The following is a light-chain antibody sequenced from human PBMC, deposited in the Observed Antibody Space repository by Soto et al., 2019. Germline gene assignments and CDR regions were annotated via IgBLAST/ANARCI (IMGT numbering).Light chain of an antibody. CDR3: SSYAGSSNV. J-gene: IGLJ1*01. CDR1: SSNIGAGYD. Sequence: QSVLTQPPSVSGAPGQRVTISCSGSSSNIGAGYDAHWYQQLPGAAPKLLIFDNTNRPSGVPDRFSGSKSGASASLAITGLQAEDEADYYCSSYAGSSNVFGTGTKVTVL. CDR2: DNT. V-gene: IGLV1-40*01.